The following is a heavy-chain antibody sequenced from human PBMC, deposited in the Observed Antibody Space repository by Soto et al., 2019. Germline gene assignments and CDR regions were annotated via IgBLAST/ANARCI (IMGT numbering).Heavy chain of an antibody. CDR3: AKDIREAAGTADSYY. J-gene: IGHJ4*02. CDR1: GFTFSSYA. Sequence: EVQLLESGGGLVQPGGSLRLSCAASGFTFSSYAMSWVHQAPGKGLEWVSAISGSGGSTYYADSVKGRFTISSDNSKNTLYLQRNSLRAEDTAVYYCAKDIREAAGTADSYYWGQGTLVTVSS. V-gene: IGHV3-23*01. CDR2: ISGSGGST. D-gene: IGHD6-13*01.